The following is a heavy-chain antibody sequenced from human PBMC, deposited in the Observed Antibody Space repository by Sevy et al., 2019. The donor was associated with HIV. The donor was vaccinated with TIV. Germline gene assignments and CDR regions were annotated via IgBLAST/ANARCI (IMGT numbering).Heavy chain of an antibody. CDR1: GFTFSNYW. J-gene: IGHJ4*02. CDR3: VRDSRGYTYGYASV. Sequence: GGSLRLSCATSGFTFSNYWMHWVRLLPGKGLEWVSRITRDGSSTSYADSVKGRFTISRDNAQNTLHLQMISLRAEDSALYYCVRDSRGYTYGYASVWGQGSLVTVSS. D-gene: IGHD5-18*01. CDR2: ITRDGSST. V-gene: IGHV3-74*01.